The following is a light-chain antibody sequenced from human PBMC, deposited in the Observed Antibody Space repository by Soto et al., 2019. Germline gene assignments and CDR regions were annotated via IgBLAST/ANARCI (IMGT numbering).Light chain of an antibody. J-gene: IGLJ2*01. V-gene: IGLV2-23*01. CDR1: SSDVGTYNL. CDR3: CSYAPSRTLL. CDR2: EGN. Sequence: QSALTQPASVSGSPGESITISCTGTSSDVGTYNLVTWYQQHPGRVPKLILYEGNKRPSGVSSRFSASKSGNTASLTISGLQAEDEADYFCCSYAPSRTLLXGGGTKLTVL.